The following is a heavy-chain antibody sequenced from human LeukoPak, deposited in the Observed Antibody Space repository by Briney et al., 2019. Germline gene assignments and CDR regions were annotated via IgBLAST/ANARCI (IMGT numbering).Heavy chain of an antibody. J-gene: IGHJ4*02. CDR3: ARDSASWYWDFDY. CDR1: GYTFTGYY. V-gene: IGHV1-2*06. CDR2: INPNSGGT. Sequence: ASAKVSCKASGYTFTGYYMHWVRQAPGQGLEWMGRINPNSGGTNYAQKFQGRVTMTRDTSISTAYMELSRLRSDDTAVYYCARDSASWYWDFDYWGQGTLVTVSS. D-gene: IGHD6-13*01.